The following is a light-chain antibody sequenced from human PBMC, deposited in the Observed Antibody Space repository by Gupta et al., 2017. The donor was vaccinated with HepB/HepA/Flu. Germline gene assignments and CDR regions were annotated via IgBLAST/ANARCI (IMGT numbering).Light chain of an antibody. CDR2: QDS. J-gene: IGLJ2*01. V-gene: IGLV3-1*01. Sequence: SYELTQPASVSVSPGQTASITCSGDKLGDKYACWYQQKPGQSPVLVIYQDSKRPSGIPERFSGSNSGNTATLTISGTQAMDEADYYCQEWDSSTVVFGGGTKLTVL. CDR1: KLGDKY. CDR3: QEWDSSTVV.